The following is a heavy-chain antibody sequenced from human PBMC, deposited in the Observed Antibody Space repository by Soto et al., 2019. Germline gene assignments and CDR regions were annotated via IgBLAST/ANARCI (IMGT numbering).Heavy chain of an antibody. Sequence: GGSLRLSCAASGFTFSSYSMNWVRQAPGKGLEWVSSISSSSSYIYYADSVKGRFTISRDNAKNSLYLQMNSLRAEDTAVYYCARDMFGIAAAAEFESYYGMDVWGQGTTVTVSS. CDR2: ISSSSSYI. CDR3: ARDMFGIAAAAEFESYYGMDV. J-gene: IGHJ6*02. CDR1: GFTFSSYS. V-gene: IGHV3-21*01. D-gene: IGHD6-13*01.